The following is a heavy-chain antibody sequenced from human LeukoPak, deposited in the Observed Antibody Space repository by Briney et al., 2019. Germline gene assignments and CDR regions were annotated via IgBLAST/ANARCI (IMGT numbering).Heavy chain of an antibody. Sequence: GGSLRLSCAASGFTFNNYGMSWVRQAPGKGLEWVSGISGSGGSTYYADSVKGRFTISRDNSKNTLFLQMNSLRAEDRAVYYFAKDSLGTVPKASFDYGGRGPLVTAS. CDR3: AKDSLGTVPKASFDY. V-gene: IGHV3-23*01. D-gene: IGHD2-2*01. J-gene: IGHJ4*02. CDR1: GFTFNNYG. CDR2: ISGSGGST.